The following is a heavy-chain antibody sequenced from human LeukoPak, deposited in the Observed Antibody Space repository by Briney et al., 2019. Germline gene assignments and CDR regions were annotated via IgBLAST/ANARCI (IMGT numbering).Heavy chain of an antibody. V-gene: IGHV3-43D*03. CDR3: AKDPPGLYSSGWYVGYFDY. CDR1: GFTFDDYG. D-gene: IGHD6-19*01. CDR2: ITWDGRSA. J-gene: IGHJ4*02. Sequence: GGSLRLSCAASGFTFDDYGMHWVRQAPGKGLEWLSLITWDGRSAYYADSVRGRFTIFRDNSKNTLYLQMNSLRAEDTAVYYCAKDPPGLYSSGWYVGYFDYWGQGTLVTVSS.